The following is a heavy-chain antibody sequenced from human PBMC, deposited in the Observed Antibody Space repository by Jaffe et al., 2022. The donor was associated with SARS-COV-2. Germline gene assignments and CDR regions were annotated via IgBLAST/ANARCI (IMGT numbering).Heavy chain of an antibody. D-gene: IGHD1-26*01. Sequence: EVQLVESGGGLVQPGGSLRLSCAASGFTFSNYWMTWVRQAPGKGLEWVANIKQSGSEKYYVDSVKGRFTISRDNAKNSLFLQMNSLRAEDTAVYYCARRIVGASDDAFDIWGRGTMVTVSS. CDR3: ARRIVGASDDAFDI. J-gene: IGHJ3*02. V-gene: IGHV3-7*01. CDR2: IKQSGSEK. CDR1: GFTFSNYW.